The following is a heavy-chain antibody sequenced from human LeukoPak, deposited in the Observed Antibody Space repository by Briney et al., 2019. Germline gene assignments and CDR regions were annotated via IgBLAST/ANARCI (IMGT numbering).Heavy chain of an antibody. CDR2: ISYDGSNK. V-gene: IGHV3-30*03. J-gene: IGHJ4*02. CDR1: GFTFSSYG. D-gene: IGHD3-3*02. Sequence: GGSLRLSCAASGFTFSSYGMHGVRQAPGKGLEWVAVISYDGSNKYYADSVKGRFTISRDNSKNTLYLQMNSLRAEDTAVYYCATDPFASSFDYWGQGTLVTVSS. CDR3: ATDPFASSFDY.